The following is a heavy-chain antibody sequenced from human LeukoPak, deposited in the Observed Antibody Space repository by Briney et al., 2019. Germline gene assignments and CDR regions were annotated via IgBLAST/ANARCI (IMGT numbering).Heavy chain of an antibody. D-gene: IGHD2-2*01. CDR1: GFTFSDYY. V-gene: IGHV3-11*03. Sequence: GGSLRLSCAASGFTFSDYYMSWIRQAPGKGLEWVSYISGSSTHTNYADSVKGRFTISRDNAKKSLYLQMNSLRAEDTAVYYCATPGLLGYCSSAICAPPGYWGQGTLVTVSS. CDR2: ISGSSTHT. J-gene: IGHJ4*02. CDR3: ATPGLLGYCSSAICAPPGY.